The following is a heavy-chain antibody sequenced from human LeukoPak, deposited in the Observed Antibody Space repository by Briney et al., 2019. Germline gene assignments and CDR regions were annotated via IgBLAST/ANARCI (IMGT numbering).Heavy chain of an antibody. CDR2: ISGSGGST. Sequence: GGSLRLSCAASGFTFSSYAMSWVRQAPGKGLEWVSAISGSGGSTYYADSVKGRSTISRDNSKNTLYLQMNSLRAEDTAVYYCAKTSERLRPSEVDYWGQGTLVTVSS. J-gene: IGHJ4*02. CDR1: GFTFSSYA. V-gene: IGHV3-23*01. D-gene: IGHD6-25*01. CDR3: AKTSERLRPSEVDY.